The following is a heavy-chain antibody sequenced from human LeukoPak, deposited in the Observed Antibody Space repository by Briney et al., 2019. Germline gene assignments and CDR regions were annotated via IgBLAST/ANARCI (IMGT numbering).Heavy chain of an antibody. CDR2: IGSSSSYI. D-gene: IGHD5-12*01. Sequence: GGSLRLSCAASGFTFSSYSMNWVRQAPGKGLEWVSSIGSSSSYIYYADSVKGRFTISRDNAKNSLYLQMNSLRAEDTAVYYCARDPRWLRGGHDYWGQGTLVTVSS. CDR1: GFTFSSYS. V-gene: IGHV3-21*01. CDR3: ARDPRWLRGGHDY. J-gene: IGHJ4*02.